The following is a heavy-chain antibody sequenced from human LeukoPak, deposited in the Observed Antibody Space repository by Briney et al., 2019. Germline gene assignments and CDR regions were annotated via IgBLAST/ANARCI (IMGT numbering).Heavy chain of an antibody. D-gene: IGHD5-12*01. CDR2: VSRSGGAT. V-gene: IGHV3-23*01. CDR3: ARVRYSGYDRYFDY. Sequence: PGGSLRLSCAASGFSFTSYAMSWVRQAQGKGLEWVSAVSRSGGATYYADSVKGRFTISRDNSKSTVYLEMNSLRAEDTAIYYCARVRYSGYDRYFDYWGQGTLVTVSS. CDR1: GFSFTSYA. J-gene: IGHJ4*02.